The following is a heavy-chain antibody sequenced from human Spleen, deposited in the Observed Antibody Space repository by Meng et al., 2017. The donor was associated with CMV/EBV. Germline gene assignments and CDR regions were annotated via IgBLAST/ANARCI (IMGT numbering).Heavy chain of an antibody. CDR3: VRDAGSSSGDDAFDI. Sequence: GESLKISCAASGFTFSSYWMTWVRQAPGKGLELVANINQDGTEKYYVDSVKGRFTISRDNAKNSLYLQMNSLRADDTAVYYCVRDAGSSSGDDAFDIWGQGTMVTVSS. J-gene: IGHJ3*02. CDR1: GFTFSSYW. V-gene: IGHV3-7*01. CDR2: INQDGTEK. D-gene: IGHD6-6*01.